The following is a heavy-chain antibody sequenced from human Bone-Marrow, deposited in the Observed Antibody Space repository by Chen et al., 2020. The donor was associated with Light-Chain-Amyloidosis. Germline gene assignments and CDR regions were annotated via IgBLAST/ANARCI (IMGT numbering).Heavy chain of an antibody. CDR1: GYTFTSYD. Sequence: QVQLVQSGAEVKKPGASVKVSCKASGYTFTSYDINWVRQATGQGLEWMGWMNPNSGNTGYAQKFQGRVTMTRTTSISTAYMELSSLRSEDTAVYYCARGRRSMGYCSSTSCNYDAYYYGMDVWGQGTTVTVSS. V-gene: IGHV1-8*01. CDR2: MNPNSGNT. D-gene: IGHD2-2*01. CDR3: ARGRRSMGYCSSTSCNYDAYYYGMDV. J-gene: IGHJ6*02.